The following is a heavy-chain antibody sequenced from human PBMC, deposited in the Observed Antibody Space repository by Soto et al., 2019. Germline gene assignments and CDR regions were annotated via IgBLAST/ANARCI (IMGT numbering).Heavy chain of an antibody. Sequence: EVQLLESGGGLVQPGGSLRLSCAASGFTFSSYAMSWVRQAPGKGLEWVSAISGSGGSTYYADSVKGRFTISRDNSKNTLYLQMNSLRAEDTAVYYCAKDSVPAAMVPLPFDYWGQGTLVAVSS. V-gene: IGHV3-23*01. J-gene: IGHJ4*02. CDR3: AKDSVPAAMVPLPFDY. D-gene: IGHD2-2*01. CDR1: GFTFSSYA. CDR2: ISGSGGST.